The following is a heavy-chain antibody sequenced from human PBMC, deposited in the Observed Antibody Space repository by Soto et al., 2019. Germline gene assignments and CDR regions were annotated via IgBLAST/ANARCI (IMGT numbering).Heavy chain of an antibody. CDR3: ARNLGGLAADGTSPLDY. Sequence: QVQLVQSGGEVKKPGASVMVSCKTSGYPFGSYGVTWVRQAAGEGLEWLGRISGFSGNTKYSQKVQDRVTMTLDSSTTTAYMELRSLRADDTAVYYCARNLGGLAADGTSPLDYWGQGTLVAVS. J-gene: IGHJ4*02. D-gene: IGHD3-16*01. CDR2: ISGFSGNT. V-gene: IGHV1-18*04. CDR1: GYPFGSYG.